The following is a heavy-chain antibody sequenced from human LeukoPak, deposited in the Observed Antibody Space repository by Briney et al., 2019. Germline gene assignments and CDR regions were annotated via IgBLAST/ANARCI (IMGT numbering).Heavy chain of an antibody. V-gene: IGHV4-59*12. CDR3: ARSLRYNWNEGWFDP. Sequence: SQTLSLTCTVSGGSISSYYWSWIRQPPGKGLEWIGYIYYSGSTSYNPSLKSRVTISVDTSKNQFSLKVTSVTAADTAVYYCARSLRYNWNEGWFDPWGQGTLVTVSS. D-gene: IGHD1-20*01. CDR1: GGSISSYY. J-gene: IGHJ5*02. CDR2: IYYSGST.